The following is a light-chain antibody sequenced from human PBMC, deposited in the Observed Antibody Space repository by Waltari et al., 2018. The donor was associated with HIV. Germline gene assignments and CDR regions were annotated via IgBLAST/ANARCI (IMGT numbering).Light chain of an antibody. Sequence: QSVLTQPPSASGTPGQRVTISCSGSSSNIGSNYVYWYQHLPGTAPKLIIYRNNERPSGFPDRFSGSKSGTSASLSISGLRSEDEADYYCAAWDDSLLFGGGTKLTVL. V-gene: IGLV1-47*01. CDR3: AAWDDSLL. CDR1: SSNIGSNY. CDR2: RNN. J-gene: IGLJ2*01.